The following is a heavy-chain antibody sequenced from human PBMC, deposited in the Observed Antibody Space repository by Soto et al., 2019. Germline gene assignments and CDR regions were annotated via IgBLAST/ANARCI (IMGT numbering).Heavy chain of an antibody. Sequence: EVQLLESGGGLVQPGGSLRLSCAASGFTFSSYAMRWVRQAPVKGLEWVSAISGSGGRTYYADSVKGRFTISRDNSKNTLYLQMNSLRAEDTAVSYCARRGSGSYYDYWGQGTLVTVSS. D-gene: IGHD1-26*01. CDR1: GFTFSSYA. CDR2: ISGSGGRT. CDR3: ARRGSGSYYDY. J-gene: IGHJ4*02. V-gene: IGHV3-23*01.